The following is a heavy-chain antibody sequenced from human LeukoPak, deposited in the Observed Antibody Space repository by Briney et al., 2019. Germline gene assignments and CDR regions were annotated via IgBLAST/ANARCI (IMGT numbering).Heavy chain of an antibody. CDR2: ISYDGTNK. V-gene: IGHV3-30-3*01. D-gene: IGHD4-11*01. CDR3: EPTGSSLFDY. Sequence: GRSLRLSCAASGFTFTTYAMHWVRQAPGKGLEWVAVISYDGTNKYYADSVKGRFTISRDNSKNTLYLQMNSLRAEDTALYYCEPTGSSLFDYWGQGTLVTVSS. J-gene: IGHJ4*02. CDR1: GFTFTTYA.